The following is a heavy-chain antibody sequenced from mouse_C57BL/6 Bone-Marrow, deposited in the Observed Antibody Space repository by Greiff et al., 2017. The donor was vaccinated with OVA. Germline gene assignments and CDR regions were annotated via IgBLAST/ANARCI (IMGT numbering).Heavy chain of an antibody. CDR2: ISYDGSN. Sequence: EVQLQQSGPGLVKPSQSLSLTCSVTGYSITSGYYWNWIRQFPGNKLEWMGYISYDGSNNYNPSLKNRISITRDTSKNQFFLKLNSVTTEDTATYYCARDGTTVVAPMDYWGQGTSVTVSS. V-gene: IGHV3-6*01. J-gene: IGHJ4*01. CDR3: ARDGTTVVAPMDY. CDR1: GYSITSGYY. D-gene: IGHD1-1*01.